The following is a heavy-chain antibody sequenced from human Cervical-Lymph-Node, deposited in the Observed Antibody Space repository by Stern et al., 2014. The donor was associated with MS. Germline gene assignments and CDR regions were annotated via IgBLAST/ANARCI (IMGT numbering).Heavy chain of an antibody. CDR1: GGSISSYY. V-gene: IGHV4-59*08. CDR3: AGSGTYYPDY. CDR2: VHYSGTT. J-gene: IGHJ4*02. Sequence: QVQLVESGPGLVKPSETLSLTCSVSGGSISSYYWNWIRQPPGKGLEWIENVHYSGTTNYNPSLKSRVTILLATPRNKIPLNLLSVTAADTAVYYCAGSGTYYPDYWGQGILVTVSS. D-gene: IGHD3-3*01.